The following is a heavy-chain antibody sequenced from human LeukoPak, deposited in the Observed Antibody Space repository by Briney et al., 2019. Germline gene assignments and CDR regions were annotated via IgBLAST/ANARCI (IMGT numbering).Heavy chain of an antibody. J-gene: IGHJ4*02. V-gene: IGHV4-39*01. Sequence: TSETLSLTCTVSGGSISSSSYYWGWIRQPPGKGLEWIGSIYYSGSTYYNPSLKSRVTISVDTSKNQFSLKLSSVTAADTAVYYCARYYYDSSGHNFDYWGQGTLVTVSS. D-gene: IGHD3-22*01. CDR3: ARYYYDSSGHNFDY. CDR1: GGSISSSSYY. CDR2: IYYSGST.